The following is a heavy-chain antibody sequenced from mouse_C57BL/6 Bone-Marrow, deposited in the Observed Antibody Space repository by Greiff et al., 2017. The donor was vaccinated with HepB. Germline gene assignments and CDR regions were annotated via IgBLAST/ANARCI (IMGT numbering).Heavy chain of an antibody. CDR3: ARSNRYAMDY. CDR2: IYPGDGDT. CDR1: GYAFSSYW. V-gene: IGHV1-80*01. J-gene: IGHJ4*01. D-gene: IGHD2-5*01. Sequence: VKLMESGAELVKPGASVKISCKASGYAFSSYWMNWVKQRPGKGLEWIGQIYPGDGDTNYNGKFKGKATLTADKSSSTAYMQLSSLTSEDSAVYFCARSNRYAMDYWGQGTSVTVSS.